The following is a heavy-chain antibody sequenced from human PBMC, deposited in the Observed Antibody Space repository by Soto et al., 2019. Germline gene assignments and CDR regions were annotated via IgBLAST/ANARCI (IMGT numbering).Heavy chain of an antibody. J-gene: IGHJ5*02. CDR3: ASQEPMTTVTSGWFDP. V-gene: IGHV4-30-4*01. CDR1: GGPISSGDYY. Sequence: SETLSLTCTVSGGPISSGDYYWSWIRQPPGKGLEWIGYIYYSGSTYYNPSLKSRVTISVDTSKNQFSLKLSSVTAADTAVYYCASQEPMTTVTSGWFDPWGQGTLVTVSS. D-gene: IGHD4-17*01. CDR2: IYYSGST.